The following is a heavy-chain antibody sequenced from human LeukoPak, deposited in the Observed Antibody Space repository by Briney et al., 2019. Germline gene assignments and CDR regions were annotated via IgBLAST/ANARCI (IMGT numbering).Heavy chain of an antibody. CDR2: ISSNGGST. Sequence: GGSLRLSCAASGFTFSSYAMHWVRQAPGKGLEYVSAISSNGGSTYYANSVKGRFTISRDNSKNTLYLQMGSLRAEDTAVYYCARDPAYCGGDCYSVYQDAFDIWGQGTRVTVSS. D-gene: IGHD2-21*02. V-gene: IGHV3-64*01. J-gene: IGHJ3*02. CDR1: GFTFSSYA. CDR3: ARDPAYCGGDCYSVYQDAFDI.